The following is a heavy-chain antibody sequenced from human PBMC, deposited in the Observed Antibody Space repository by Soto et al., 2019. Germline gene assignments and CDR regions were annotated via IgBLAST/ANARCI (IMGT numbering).Heavy chain of an antibody. CDR2: ISYDGSNK. CDR1: GFTFSGYG. D-gene: IGHD2-8*02. Sequence: GGSLRLSCAASGFTFSGYGMHWVRQAPGKGLEWVAVISYDGSNKYYADSVKGRFTISRDNSKNTLYLQMNSLRAEDTAVYYCAKGSGDYYYYGMDVWGQGTTVTVSS. V-gene: IGHV3-30*18. J-gene: IGHJ6*02. CDR3: AKGSGDYYYYGMDV.